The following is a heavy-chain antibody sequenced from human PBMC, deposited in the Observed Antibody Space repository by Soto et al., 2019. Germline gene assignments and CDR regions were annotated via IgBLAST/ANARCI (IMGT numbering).Heavy chain of an antibody. V-gene: IGHV4-59*01. CDR3: ARVVVAATFDY. J-gene: IGHJ4*02. Sequence: SETLSRTCTVSGGSISSYYWSWIRQPPGKGLEWIGYIYYSGSTNYNPSLKSRVTISVDTSKNQFSLKLSSVTAADTAVYYCARVVVAATFDYWGQGTLVTVSS. CDR2: IYYSGST. D-gene: IGHD2-15*01. CDR1: GGSISSYY.